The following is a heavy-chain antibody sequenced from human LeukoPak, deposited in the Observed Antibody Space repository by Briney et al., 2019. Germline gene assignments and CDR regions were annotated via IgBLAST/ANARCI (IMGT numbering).Heavy chain of an antibody. Sequence: SETLSLTCIVSGGSISSYSWTWLRQPAGGGREWLGRIYTSGTTNYNLSLKRRVTISVDMSEHQFSLKLSSVTCADTPVFYCAGEAGGGYARAFDIWGQGTMVTVSS. J-gene: IGHJ3*02. D-gene: IGHD5-12*01. CDR1: GGSISSYS. CDR3: AGEAGGGYARAFDI. V-gene: IGHV4-4*07. CDR2: IYTSGTT.